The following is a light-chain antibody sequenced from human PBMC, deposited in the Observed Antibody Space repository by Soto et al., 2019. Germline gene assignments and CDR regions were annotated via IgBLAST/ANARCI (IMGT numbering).Light chain of an antibody. CDR1: SSDVGSYNL. V-gene: IGLV2-23*01. J-gene: IGLJ1*01. CDR2: EGT. Sequence: QSALTQSASVSGSPGQSITISCTGTSSDVGSYNLVSWYQQHPGKAPKLMIYEGTKRPSGVSNRFSGSKSGNTASLTISGLQAEDEADYYCCSYAGSSPGYVFGTGTKLTVL. CDR3: CSYAGSSPGYV.